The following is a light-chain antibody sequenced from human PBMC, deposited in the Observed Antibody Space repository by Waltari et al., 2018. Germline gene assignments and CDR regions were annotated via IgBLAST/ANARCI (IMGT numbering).Light chain of an antibody. J-gene: IGKJ5*01. CDR2: GAT. Sequence: EIVMTQSPATLSVSPGERVTLSCRASQSVRSYVAWYRQQPGLAPRLLVYGATTRATGIPAKFSGSGSGTEFTLTISSLESEDSAVYFCQQYNNWPPEFGQGTRLEIQ. V-gene: IGKV3-15*01. CDR3: QQYNNWPPE. CDR1: QSVRSY.